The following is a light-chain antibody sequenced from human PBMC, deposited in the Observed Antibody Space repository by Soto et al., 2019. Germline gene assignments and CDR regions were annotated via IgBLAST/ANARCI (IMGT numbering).Light chain of an antibody. Sequence: QAVVSQEPSLTVSPGGTVTLTCDSSTGAVTSGHYPYWFQQKPGQAPRTLIYDTSNKHSWTPARFSGSLLGGRAALTLSGAQPEDEADYYCMLSYSGARLFVFGTGTKVTVL. J-gene: IGLJ1*01. CDR3: MLSYSGARLFV. V-gene: IGLV7-46*01. CDR1: TGAVTSGHY. CDR2: DTS.